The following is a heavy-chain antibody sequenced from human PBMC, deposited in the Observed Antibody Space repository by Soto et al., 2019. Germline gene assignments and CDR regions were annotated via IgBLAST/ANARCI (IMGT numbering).Heavy chain of an antibody. D-gene: IGHD3-3*01. J-gene: IGHJ4*02. CDR1: VFTFSRVS. Sequence: PGGSLRLSCEASVFTFSRVSMNWVRHAPGKGLEGVSYISSSXSYTNYSDCVKGRFTISRDNAKNSLYLQMNSLRAEDTAVYYCARARFYDDFWSGYYDHGRQGTLVTVSS. CDR2: ISSSXSYT. CDR3: ARARFYDDFWSGYYDH. V-gene: IGHV3-21*05.